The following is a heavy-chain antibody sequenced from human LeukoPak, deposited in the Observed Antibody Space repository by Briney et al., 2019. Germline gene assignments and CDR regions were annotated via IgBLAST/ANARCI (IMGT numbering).Heavy chain of an antibody. V-gene: IGHV4-39*07. CDR3: ARGITGTLPYYYYYMDV. CDR1: GGSISSSSYY. CDR2: IYYSGST. J-gene: IGHJ6*03. D-gene: IGHD1-7*01. Sequence: SETLSLTCTVSGGSISSSSYYWGWIRQPPGKGLEWIGSIYYSGSTYYNPSLKSRVTISVDTSKNQFSLKLSSVTAADTAVYYCARGITGTLPYYYYYMDVWGKGTTVTVSS.